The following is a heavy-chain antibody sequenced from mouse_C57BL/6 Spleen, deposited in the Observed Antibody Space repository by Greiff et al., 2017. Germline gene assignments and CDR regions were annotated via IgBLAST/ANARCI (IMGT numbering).Heavy chain of an antibody. D-gene: IGHD2-2*01. CDR1: GYTFTSYW. Sequence: VQLQQPGTELVKPGASVKLSCEASGYTFTSYWMHWVKQRPGQGLEWIGNINPSNGGTNYNEKFKGKATLTVDKYYSTAYMQLSSLTSEDSAVYYCARRMGDGYDDGYYFDYWGQGTTLTVSS. V-gene: IGHV1-53*01. J-gene: IGHJ2*01. CDR2: INPSNGGT. CDR3: ARRMGDGYDDGYYFDY.